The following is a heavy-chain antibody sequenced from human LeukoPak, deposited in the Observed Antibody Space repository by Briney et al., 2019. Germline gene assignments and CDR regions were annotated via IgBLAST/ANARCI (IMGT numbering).Heavy chain of an antibody. V-gene: IGHV1-18*01. Sequence: ASVKVSCKASGYTFTSYGISWVRQAPGQGLEWMGWISAYNGNTNYAQKLQGRVTMTTDTSTSTAYMELRSLRSDDTAVYYCARDFRGIAVAGTEIDYWGQGTLVTVSS. CDR3: ARDFRGIAVAGTEIDY. CDR2: ISAYNGNT. D-gene: IGHD6-19*01. CDR1: GYTFTSYG. J-gene: IGHJ4*02.